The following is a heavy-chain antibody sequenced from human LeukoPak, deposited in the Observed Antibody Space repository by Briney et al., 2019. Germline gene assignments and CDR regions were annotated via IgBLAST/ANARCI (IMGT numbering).Heavy chain of an antibody. CDR1: GGSISSYY. Sequence: SETLSLTCTVSGGSISSYYWSWIRQPPGKGLEWIGYIYYSGSTNYNPSLKSRVTISVDTSKNQFSLKLSSVTAADTAVYYCAGGSSSWYGADAFDIWGQGTMVTVSS. D-gene: IGHD6-13*01. V-gene: IGHV4-59*01. CDR2: IYYSGST. J-gene: IGHJ3*02. CDR3: AGGSSSWYGADAFDI.